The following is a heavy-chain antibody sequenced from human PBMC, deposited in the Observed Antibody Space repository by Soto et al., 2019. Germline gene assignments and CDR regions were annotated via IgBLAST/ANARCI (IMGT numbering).Heavy chain of an antibody. D-gene: IGHD6-13*01. J-gene: IGHJ4*02. Sequence: GGSLRLSCAASGFTFSSFAMSWVRQAPGKGLDWVSAISGSGGSTYSADSVKGRFTISRDTSKNTLYLQMSSLRAEDTAVYYCAREFSAGKGSSPDFWGQGSLVTVSS. CDR3: AREFSAGKGSSPDF. V-gene: IGHV3-23*01. CDR1: GFTFSSFA. CDR2: ISGSGGST.